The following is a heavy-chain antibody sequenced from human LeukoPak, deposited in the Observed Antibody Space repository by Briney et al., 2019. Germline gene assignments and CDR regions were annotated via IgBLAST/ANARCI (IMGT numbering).Heavy chain of an antibody. CDR1: GFTFDDYT. J-gene: IGHJ4*02. CDR3: AKEYYDFWSGYPLLDY. Sequence: GGSLRLSCAASGFTFDDYTMHWVRQAPGTGLEWVSLISWDGGSTYYADSVKGRFTISRDNSKNSLYLQMNSLRTEDTALYYCAKEYYDFWSGYPLLDYWGQGTLVTVSS. D-gene: IGHD3-3*01. V-gene: IGHV3-43*01. CDR2: ISWDGGST.